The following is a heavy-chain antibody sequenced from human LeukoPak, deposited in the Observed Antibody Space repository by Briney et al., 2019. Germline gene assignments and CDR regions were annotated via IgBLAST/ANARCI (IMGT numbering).Heavy chain of an antibody. Sequence: SVKVSCKASGGTFSSYAISWVRQAPGQGLEWMGGIIPIFGTANYAQKFQGRVTITTDESTSTAYMELSSLRSEDTAVYYCARGRGRWLHSSYNWFDPWGQGTLVTVSS. CDR3: ARGRGRWLHSSYNWFDP. V-gene: IGHV1-69*05. CDR1: GGTFSSYA. CDR2: IIPIFGTA. J-gene: IGHJ5*02. D-gene: IGHD5-24*01.